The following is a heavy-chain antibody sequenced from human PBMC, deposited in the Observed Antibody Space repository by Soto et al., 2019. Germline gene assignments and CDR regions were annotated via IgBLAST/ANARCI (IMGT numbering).Heavy chain of an antibody. CDR3: ERLEYRGSYGDWFDP. CDR1: GGSISSSSYY. V-gene: IGHV4-39*01. CDR2: IYYSGST. D-gene: IGHD1-26*01. Sequence: PSETLSLTCTVSGGSISSSSYYWGWIRQPPGKGLEWIGSIYYSGSTYYNPSLKSRVTISVDTSKNQFSLKLSSVTAADTAVYYRERLEYRGSYGDWFDPWGQGTLVTVSS. J-gene: IGHJ5*02.